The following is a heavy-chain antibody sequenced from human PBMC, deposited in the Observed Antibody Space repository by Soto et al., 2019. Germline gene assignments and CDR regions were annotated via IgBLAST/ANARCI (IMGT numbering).Heavy chain of an antibody. CDR1: GFTFSSYA. CDR3: AREYYYYYYGMDV. CDR2: ISYDGSNK. Sequence: PGGSLRLSCAASGFTFSSYAMHWVRQAPGKGLEWVAVISYDGSNKYYADSAKGRFTISRDNSKNTLYLQMNSLRAEDTAVYYCAREYYYYYYGMDVWGQGTTVTVSS. J-gene: IGHJ6*02. V-gene: IGHV3-30-3*01.